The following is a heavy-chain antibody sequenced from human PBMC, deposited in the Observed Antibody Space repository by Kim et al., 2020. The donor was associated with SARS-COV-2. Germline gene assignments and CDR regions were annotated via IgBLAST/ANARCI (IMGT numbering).Heavy chain of an antibody. CDR3: TTDPEPYYYDSSGYEAFDY. D-gene: IGHD3-22*01. V-gene: IGHV3-15*01. CDR1: GFTFSNAW. Sequence: GGSLRLSCAASGFTFSNAWMSWVRQAPGKGLEWVGRIKSKTDGGTTDYAAPVKGRFTISRDDSKNTLYLQMNSLKTEDTAVYYCTTDPEPYYYDSSGYEAFDYWGQGTLVTVSS. CDR2: IKSKTDGGTT. J-gene: IGHJ4*02.